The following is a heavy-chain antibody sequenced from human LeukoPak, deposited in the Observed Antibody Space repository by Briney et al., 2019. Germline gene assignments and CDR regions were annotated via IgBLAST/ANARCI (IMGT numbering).Heavy chain of an antibody. Sequence: GGSLRLSCAASGFTVSSDYMSWVRQAPGKGLEWVSVIYTSGSSYYADSVKGRFTNSRDNSKNTLYLQMNSLRAEDTAVYYCVRENYGDYDAFDMWGQGTMVTVSS. CDR3: VRENYGDYDAFDM. CDR1: GFTVSSDY. CDR2: IYTSGSS. V-gene: IGHV3-53*01. D-gene: IGHD4-17*01. J-gene: IGHJ3*02.